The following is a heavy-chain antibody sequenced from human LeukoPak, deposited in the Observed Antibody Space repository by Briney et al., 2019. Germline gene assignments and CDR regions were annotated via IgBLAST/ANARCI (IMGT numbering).Heavy chain of an antibody. CDR1: GFTFSSYS. D-gene: IGHD5-18*01. CDR3: ARDTAMVANDAFDI. J-gene: IGHJ3*02. CDR2: ISSSSYI. V-gene: IGHV3-21*01. Sequence: GGSLRLSCAASGFTFSSYSMNWVRQAPGKGLEWVSSISSSSYIYYADSVKGRFTISRDNAKNSLYLQMNSLRAEDTAVYYCARDTAMVANDAFDIWGQGTMVTVSS.